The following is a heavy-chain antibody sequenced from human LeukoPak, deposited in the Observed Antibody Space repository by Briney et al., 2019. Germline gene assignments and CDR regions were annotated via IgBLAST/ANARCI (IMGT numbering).Heavy chain of an antibody. CDR2: IIPIFGTA. D-gene: IGHD4-11*01. CDR1: GGTFSSYA. V-gene: IGHV1-69*05. J-gene: IGHJ6*03. CDR3: ARDGDYSNYYYYYYMDV. Sequence: GASVKVSCKASGGTFSSYAISWVRQAPGQGLEWMGGIIPIFGTANYAQKFQGRVTMTRDMSTSTVHMELSSLRSEDTAVYYCARDGDYSNYYYYYYMDVWGKGTTVTVSS.